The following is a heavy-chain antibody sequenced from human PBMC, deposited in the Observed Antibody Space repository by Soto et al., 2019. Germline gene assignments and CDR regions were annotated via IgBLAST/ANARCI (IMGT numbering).Heavy chain of an antibody. CDR1: GDSISSYY. CDR2: IYYSGST. D-gene: IGHD5-12*01. J-gene: IGHJ5*02. CDR3: ARGVATIGP. V-gene: IGHV4-59*01. Sequence: SETLSLTCSVSGDSISSYYWSWIRQPPGKGLEWIGYIYYSGSTNYNPSFKSRVTISVDTPKNQFSLKLTSVTAADTAVYYGARGVATIGPWGQGTLVTVS.